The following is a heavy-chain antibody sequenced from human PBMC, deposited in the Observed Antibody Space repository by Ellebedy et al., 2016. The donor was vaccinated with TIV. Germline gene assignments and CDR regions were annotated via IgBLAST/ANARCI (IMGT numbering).Heavy chain of an antibody. J-gene: IGHJ4*02. CDR1: GGSISSYY. D-gene: IGHD5-18*01. Sequence: MPSETLSLTCIVSGGSISSYYWSWIRQPPGKGLEWIGYMSSSGNTNYNPSLKSRVTTSIDTSKNQFSLKLSFVTAADTAVYYCAREGRDTAMGLDYWGQGTLVTVSS. CDR2: MSSSGNT. CDR3: AREGRDTAMGLDY. V-gene: IGHV4-59*12.